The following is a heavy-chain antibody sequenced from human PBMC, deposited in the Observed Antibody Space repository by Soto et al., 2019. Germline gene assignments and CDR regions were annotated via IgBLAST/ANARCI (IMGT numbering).Heavy chain of an antibody. CDR1: GGSISSSSYY. CDR3: AVYCSGGSCYSVDY. D-gene: IGHD2-15*01. Sequence: PAETLSLTCTVSGGSISSSSYYWGWIRQPPGKGLEWIGSIYYSGSTYYNPSLKSRVTISVDTSKNQFSLKLSSVTAADTAVYYCAVYCSGGSCYSVDYWGQGTLVTV. J-gene: IGHJ4*02. V-gene: IGHV4-39*01. CDR2: IYYSGST.